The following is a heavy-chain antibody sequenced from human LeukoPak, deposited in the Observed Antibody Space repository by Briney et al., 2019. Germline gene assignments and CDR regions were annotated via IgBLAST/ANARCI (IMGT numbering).Heavy chain of an antibody. Sequence: SETLSLTCTVSGGSISSSSYYWGWIRQPPGKGLEWIGSIYYSGSTYYNPSLKSRVTISVDTSKNQFSLKLSSVTAADTAVYYCARHRLGGITIFGVVTSYPDYWGQRTLVTVSS. J-gene: IGHJ4*02. CDR1: GGSISSSSYY. CDR2: IYYSGST. D-gene: IGHD3-3*01. V-gene: IGHV4-39*01. CDR3: ARHRLGGITIFGVVTSYPDY.